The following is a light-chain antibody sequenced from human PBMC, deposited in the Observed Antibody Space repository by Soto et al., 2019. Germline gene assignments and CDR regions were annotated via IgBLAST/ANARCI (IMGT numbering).Light chain of an antibody. Sequence: TVLTQSPATLSLFPGERATLSCKASQSIGNSLGWFQQKPGQAPRLLIDDAFNRATGIPARFTGSGSGSDFTLTISSLEPEDFGVYYCRQRYNWPLTFGGGTKVDIK. CDR1: QSIGNS. CDR2: DAF. J-gene: IGKJ4*01. CDR3: RQRYNWPLT. V-gene: IGKV3-11*01.